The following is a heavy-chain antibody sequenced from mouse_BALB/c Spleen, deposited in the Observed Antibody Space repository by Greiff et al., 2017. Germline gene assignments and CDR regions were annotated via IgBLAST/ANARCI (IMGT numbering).Heavy chain of an antibody. CDR3: ARSGGYVDY. V-gene: IGHV1-69*02. D-gene: IGHD1-1*02. J-gene: IGHJ2*01. Sequence: QVQLQQPGAELVKPGASVKLSCKASGYTFTSYWMNWVKQRPGRGLEWIGRIDPSDSDTHYNQKFKDKATLTVAKSSSTAYIQLSSLTSEDSAVYYCARSGGYVDYGGQGTTVTVSS. CDR1: GYTFTSYW. CDR2: IDPSDSDT.